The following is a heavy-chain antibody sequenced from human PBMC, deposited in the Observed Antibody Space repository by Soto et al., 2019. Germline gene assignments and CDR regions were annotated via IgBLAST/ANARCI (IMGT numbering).Heavy chain of an antibody. Sequence: EVQLVESGGGLVQPGGSLSLSCAASGFTFSSSWMYWVRQAPGKGLEWVARMNSDGSTTSYGDSAKGRFTISRDNAKNTLYLQMNSLIAEDTAVYYCVRARTGDFDYWGQGTLVTVSS. V-gene: IGHV3-74*01. CDR2: MNSDGSTT. J-gene: IGHJ4*02. CDR3: VRARTGDFDY. D-gene: IGHD1-1*01. CDR1: GFTFSSSW.